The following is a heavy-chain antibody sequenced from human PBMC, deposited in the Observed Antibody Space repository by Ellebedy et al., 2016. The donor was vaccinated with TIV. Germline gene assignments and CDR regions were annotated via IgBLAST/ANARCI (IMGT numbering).Heavy chain of an antibody. Sequence: GESLKISCSGSGFVFSSYAMHWVRQAPGKGLEYVSAMSQDGERTFYADSVKGRFTISRDNSKNTLYLQMSSLRPEDTAVYYCVKDGFGGIVVAGSLDYWGQGTRVSVSS. D-gene: IGHD6-19*01. CDR1: GFVFSSYA. J-gene: IGHJ4*02. V-gene: IGHV3-64D*06. CDR2: MSQDGERT. CDR3: VKDGFGGIVVAGSLDY.